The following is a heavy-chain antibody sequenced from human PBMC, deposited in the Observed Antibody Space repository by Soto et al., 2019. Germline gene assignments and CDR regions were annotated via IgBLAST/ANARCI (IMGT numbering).Heavy chain of an antibody. D-gene: IGHD3-10*01. J-gene: IGHJ4*02. CDR1: GFSFRSYG. V-gene: IGHV3-30*18. Sequence: GGSLRLSCAASGFSFRSYGIHWVRQAPGKGLEWVAVITYDGTIEHYADSVKGRFTTSRDNSKNTLYLQMNSLRAEDTAMYYCAKSTSMVSSRIDYWGQGTLVTVSS. CDR2: ITYDGTIE. CDR3: AKSTSMVSSRIDY.